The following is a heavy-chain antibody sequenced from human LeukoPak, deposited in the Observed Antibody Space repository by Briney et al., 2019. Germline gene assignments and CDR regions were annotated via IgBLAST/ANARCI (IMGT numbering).Heavy chain of an antibody. D-gene: IGHD6-19*01. CDR3: AKETSQRLVGRDVFDI. CDR2: ISAYNGNT. V-gene: IGHV1-18*01. Sequence: ASVKVSCKASGYTFTTYAITWVRQAPGQGLEWMGWISAYNGNTNYAQKLQGRVTMTTDTSTSTAYMELRSLRSDDTAVHYCAKETSQRLVGRDVFDIWGQGTMVTVSS. CDR1: GYTFTTYA. J-gene: IGHJ3*02.